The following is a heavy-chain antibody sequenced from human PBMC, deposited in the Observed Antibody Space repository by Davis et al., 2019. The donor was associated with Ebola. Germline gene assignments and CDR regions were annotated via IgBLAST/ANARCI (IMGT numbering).Heavy chain of an antibody. D-gene: IGHD3-3*01. J-gene: IGHJ4*02. V-gene: IGHV3-15*01. Sequence: PGGSLTLSCAVSGFSFSIAWWGWVRQAPGTGLGGFGRIKSKTDGGTTDYATPVRGRLTVSRDESKSTLYLQMDSLKTEDTGVYYCSPDGVFGYGYWGQGTLVSVSS. CDR2: IKSKTDGGTT. CDR3: SPDGVFGYGY. CDR1: GFSFSIAW.